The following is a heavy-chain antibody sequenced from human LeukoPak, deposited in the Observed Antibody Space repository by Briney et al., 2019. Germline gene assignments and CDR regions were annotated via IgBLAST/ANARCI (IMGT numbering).Heavy chain of an antibody. Sequence: GGSLRPSCAASGFTFSSYSMNWVRQAPGKGLEWVSSITSSSSYIYYADSVKGRFTISRDNAKNSLYLQMNSLRAEDTAVYYCAREMLAAVAAQSWGQGTLVTVSS. J-gene: IGHJ5*02. V-gene: IGHV3-21*01. CDR1: GFTFSSYS. CDR3: AREMLAAVAAQS. D-gene: IGHD6-19*01. CDR2: ITSSSSYI.